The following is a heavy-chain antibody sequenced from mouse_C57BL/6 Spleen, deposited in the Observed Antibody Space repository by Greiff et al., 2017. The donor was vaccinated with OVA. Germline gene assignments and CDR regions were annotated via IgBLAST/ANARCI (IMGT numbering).Heavy chain of an antibody. CDR3: ARERAGEFAY. D-gene: IGHD3-3*01. V-gene: IGHV14-3*01. J-gene: IGHJ3*01. CDR2: IDPANGNT. Sequence: VQLQQSVAELVRPGASVKLSCTASGFNIKNTYMHRVKQRPEQGLEWIGRIDPANGNTKYAPKFQGKATITADTSSNTAYLQLSSLTSEDTAIYYCARERAGEFAYWGQGTLVTVSA. CDR1: GFNIKNTY.